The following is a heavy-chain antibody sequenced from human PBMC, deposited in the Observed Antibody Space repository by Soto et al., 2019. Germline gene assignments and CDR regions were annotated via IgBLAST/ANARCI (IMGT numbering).Heavy chain of an antibody. CDR1: GGSISSGGYY. CDR3: ARSVTDTARYFDL. J-gene: IGHJ2*01. CDR2: IYYSGST. D-gene: IGHD5-18*01. V-gene: IGHV4-31*03. Sequence: QVQLQESGPGPVKPSQTLSLTCTVSGGSISSGGYYWSWIRQHPGKGLEWIGYIYYSGSTYYNPSLKSRVTISVDTSKNQFSLKLSSVTAADTAVYYCARSVTDTARYFDLWGRGTLVTVSS.